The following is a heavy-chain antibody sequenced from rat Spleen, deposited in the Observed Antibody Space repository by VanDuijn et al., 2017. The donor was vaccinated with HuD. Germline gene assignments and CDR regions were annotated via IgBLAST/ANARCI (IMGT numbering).Heavy chain of an antibody. J-gene: IGHJ2*01. Sequence: EVQLVESGGGFVQPGRSMKLSCAASGFTFDDYYMAWVRQAPKKGLEWVASISYDGGSTYYRDSVKGRFTISRDNAKSTLYLQMDSLRSEDTATYYCTTKGDIGTTPFDYWGQGVMVTVSS. CDR1: GFTFDDYY. CDR3: TTKGDIGTTPFDY. V-gene: IGHV5-20*01. D-gene: IGHD1-5*01. CDR2: ISYDGGST.